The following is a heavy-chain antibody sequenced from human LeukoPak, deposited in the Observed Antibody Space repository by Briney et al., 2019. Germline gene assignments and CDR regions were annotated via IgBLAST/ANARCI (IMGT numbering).Heavy chain of an antibody. Sequence: PSETLSLTCTVSGGSISSCYWSWIRQPPGKGLEWVGFIYYSGRTDYNPSLKSRVTISVDTSRNHFSLKLSSVTAADTAVYYCARDMGGADNYWGQGNLVTVSS. CDR1: GGSISSCY. CDR2: IYYSGRT. V-gene: IGHV4-59*01. J-gene: IGHJ4*02. D-gene: IGHD5-24*01. CDR3: ARDMGGADNY.